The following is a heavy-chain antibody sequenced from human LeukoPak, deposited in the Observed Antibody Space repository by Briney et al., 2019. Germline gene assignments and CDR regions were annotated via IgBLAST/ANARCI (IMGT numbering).Heavy chain of an antibody. V-gene: IGHV3-30*18. J-gene: IGHJ4*02. CDR1: GFTFSSYG. CDR2: ISYDGSNK. Sequence: GGSLRLSCAASGFTFSSYGMHWVRQAPGKGLEWVAVISYDGSNKYYADSVKGRFTISRDNSKNTLYLQMNSLRAEDTAVYYCAKGAKYSGSYPVNLDIDYWGQGTLVTVSS. CDR3: AKGAKYSGSYPVNLDIDY. D-gene: IGHD1-26*01.